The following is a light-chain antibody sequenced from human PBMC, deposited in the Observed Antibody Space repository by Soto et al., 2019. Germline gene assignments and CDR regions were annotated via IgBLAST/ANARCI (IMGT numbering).Light chain of an antibody. CDR3: QQADTFPIT. Sequence: DIQMTQSPSTLSASVGDRVTITCRASQTISGWLAWYQQKPGKAPKLLIYAASSLQSGVPSRFSGSGFGTDFTLTISSLQPEDSAIYYYQQADTFPITFGQGTRLEI. V-gene: IGKV1-12*01. J-gene: IGKJ5*01. CDR1: QTISGW. CDR2: AAS.